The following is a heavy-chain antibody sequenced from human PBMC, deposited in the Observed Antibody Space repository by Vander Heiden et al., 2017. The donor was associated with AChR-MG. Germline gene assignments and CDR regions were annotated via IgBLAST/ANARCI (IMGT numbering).Heavy chain of an antibody. V-gene: IGHV4-61*01. CDR3: ARDNGWRPFDL. D-gene: IGHD6-19*01. Sequence: QVHLQESGPGLVKPSETLSLTCSVSGGSVSNSSTYWSWIRQTPGKGLEWIGYIYDGETASYNPSLKSRVTISADPSKNQFSLRLTSVTTADTAVYYCARDNGWRPFDLWGRGTRVTVSS. J-gene: IGHJ2*01. CDR2: IYDGETA. CDR1: GGSVSNSSTY.